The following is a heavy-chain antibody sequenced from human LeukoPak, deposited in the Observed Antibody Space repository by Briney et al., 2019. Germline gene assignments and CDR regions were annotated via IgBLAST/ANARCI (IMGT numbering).Heavy chain of an antibody. D-gene: IGHD2-21*02. Sequence: PSETLSLTCTVSGGSISNYYWSWIRQPPGKGLEWIGYIYYSGSTNYNPSLKSRVTISIDASKNQFSLKLSSVTAADTAVYYCVRYSYCGGDCYDAFDIWGQGTMVTVSS. CDR3: VRYSYCGGDCYDAFDI. J-gene: IGHJ3*02. CDR2: IYYSGST. V-gene: IGHV4-59*01. CDR1: GGSISNYY.